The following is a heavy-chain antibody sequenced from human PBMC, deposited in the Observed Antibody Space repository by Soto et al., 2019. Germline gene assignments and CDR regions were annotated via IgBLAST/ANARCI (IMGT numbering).Heavy chain of an antibody. Sequence: SVKVSCKASGGTFSSYAISWVRQAPGQGLEWMGGIIPIFGTANYAQKFQGRVTITADESTSTAYMELSSLRSEDTAVYYCACYYGSGSYERVDYWGQGTLVTVSS. J-gene: IGHJ4*02. V-gene: IGHV1-69*13. CDR3: ACYYGSGSYERVDY. CDR2: IIPIFGTA. CDR1: GGTFSSYA. D-gene: IGHD3-10*01.